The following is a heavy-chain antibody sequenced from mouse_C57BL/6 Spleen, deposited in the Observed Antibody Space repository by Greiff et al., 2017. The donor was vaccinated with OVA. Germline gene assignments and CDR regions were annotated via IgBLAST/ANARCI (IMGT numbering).Heavy chain of an antibody. CDR1: GYSITSGYY. Sequence: EVKLEESGPGLVKPSQSLSLTCSVTGYSITSGYYWNWIRQFPGNKLEWMGYISYDGSNNYNPSLKNRISITRDTSKNQFFLKLNSVTTEDTATYYCARHDYWGQGTTLTVSS. J-gene: IGHJ2*01. CDR3: ARHDY. CDR2: ISYDGSN. V-gene: IGHV3-6*01.